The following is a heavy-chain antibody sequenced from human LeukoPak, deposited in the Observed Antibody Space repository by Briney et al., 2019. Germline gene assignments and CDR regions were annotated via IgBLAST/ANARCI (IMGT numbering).Heavy chain of an antibody. CDR1: GFTFSSYW. CDR3: ARGLGSSSAGTTY. J-gene: IGHJ4*02. Sequence: QPGGSLRLSYAASGFTFSSYWMYWVRQAPGKGLVWVSRINEDGSTTSYADSVKGRFTISRDNTKNTVYLQMNSLRGEDTALYYCARGLGSSSAGTTYWGQGTVVTVSS. V-gene: IGHV3-74*01. D-gene: IGHD6-6*01. CDR2: INEDGSTT.